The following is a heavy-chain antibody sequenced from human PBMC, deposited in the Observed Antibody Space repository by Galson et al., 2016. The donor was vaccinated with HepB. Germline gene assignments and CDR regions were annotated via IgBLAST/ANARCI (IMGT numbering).Heavy chain of an antibody. CDR2: ISGRGVST. CDR1: GFTFSSYA. J-gene: IGHJ6*02. V-gene: IGHV3-23*01. CDR3: AKEDGVVTVYYYYGMDV. D-gene: IGHD2-21*02. Sequence: SLRLSCAASGFTFSSYAMSWVRQAPGKGLEWVSAISGRGVSTYYADSVKGRFTISRDNSKNTLYLQMNSLRAEDTAVYYCAKEDGVVTVYYYYGMDVWGQGTTVTVSS.